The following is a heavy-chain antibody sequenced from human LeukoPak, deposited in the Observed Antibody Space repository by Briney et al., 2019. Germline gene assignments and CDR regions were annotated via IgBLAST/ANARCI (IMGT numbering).Heavy chain of an antibody. CDR2: IYYSGST. V-gene: IGHV4-59*01. CDR3: ARMTYDSSGYYGYYFDY. CDR1: GGSISSYY. D-gene: IGHD3-22*01. J-gene: IGHJ4*02. Sequence: SETLSLTCTVSGGSISSYYWSWIRQPPGKGLEWIGDIYYSGSTNYNPSLKSRVTISVDTSKNQFSLKLSTVTAADTAVYYCARMTYDSSGYYGYYFDYWGQGTLVTVSS.